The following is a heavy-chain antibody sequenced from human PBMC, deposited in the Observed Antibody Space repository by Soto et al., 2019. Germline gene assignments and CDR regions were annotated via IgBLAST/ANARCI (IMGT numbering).Heavy chain of an antibody. J-gene: IGHJ4*02. CDR2: TYHTGST. V-gene: IGHV4-31*03. CDR1: GGSISRGAYY. Sequence: SETLSLTCTASGGSISRGAYYWNWIRQHPGKGLEWIGYTYHTGSTYYNPSLESRVTISVDPSKNQFSLKLSSVTAADTAVYYCARIGNPDASLYFDYWGQGALVTVSS. CDR3: ARIGNPDASLYFDY.